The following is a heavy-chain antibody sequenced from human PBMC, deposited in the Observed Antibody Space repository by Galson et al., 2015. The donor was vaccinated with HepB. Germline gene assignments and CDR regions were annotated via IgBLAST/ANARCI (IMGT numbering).Heavy chain of an antibody. CDR1: GFTFSSYW. CDR2: INSDGSST. J-gene: IGHJ6*03. V-gene: IGHV3-74*01. Sequence: SLRLSCAASGFTFSSYWMHWVRQAPGKGLVWVSRINSDGSSTSYADSVKGRFTISRDNAKNTLYLQMNSLRAEDTAVYYCASGGYCSSTSCYPLRDHYYYMDVWGKGTTVTVSS. D-gene: IGHD2-2*01. CDR3: ASGGYCSSTSCYPLRDHYYYMDV.